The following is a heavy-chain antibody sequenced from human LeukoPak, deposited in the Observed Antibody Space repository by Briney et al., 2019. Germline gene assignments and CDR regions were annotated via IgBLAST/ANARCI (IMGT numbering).Heavy chain of an antibody. V-gene: IGHV3-30*02. CDR2: IRYDGRNK. D-gene: IGHD3-10*01. J-gene: IGHJ4*02. CDR1: GFTFISYG. Sequence: PGGSLRLSCAASGFTFISYGMHWVRQAPGKGLEWVAFIRYDGRNKYYADSVKGRFTISRDNSKNTLYLQMNSLRAEDTAVYYCAKYLLLYYFDYWGQGTLVTVSS. CDR3: AKYLLLYYFDY.